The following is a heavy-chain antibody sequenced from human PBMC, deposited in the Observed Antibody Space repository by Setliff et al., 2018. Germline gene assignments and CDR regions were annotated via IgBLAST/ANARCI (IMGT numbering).Heavy chain of an antibody. CDR1: GDSISSGSYY. CDR2: VYNSGT. Sequence: NPSETLSLTCTVSGDSISSGSYYWTWIRQPAGKRLEWIGRVYNSGTTYNAFFASRVTMSIDTSKNQFSLNLNSVTAADTALYYCAKESLAINTRWFDPWGQGILVTVSS. CDR3: AKESLAINTRWFDP. V-gene: IGHV4-61*02. J-gene: IGHJ5*02. D-gene: IGHD3-3*02.